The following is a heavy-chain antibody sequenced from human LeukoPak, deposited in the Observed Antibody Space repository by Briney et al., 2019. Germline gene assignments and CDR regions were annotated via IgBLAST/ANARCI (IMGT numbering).Heavy chain of an antibody. Sequence: GGSLRLSCAVSGFTVSNYYMHWVRQAPGKGLEWVSVIYRGGSKYYADSAKGRFIISRDHSNNMLDLQLNSLRAEDTAVYYCAREPPMVGDYYYGMDVWGQGTTVTVSS. J-gene: IGHJ6*02. CDR2: IYRGGSK. V-gene: IGHV3-66*01. D-gene: IGHD3-10*02. CDR1: GFTVSNYY. CDR3: AREPPMVGDYYYGMDV.